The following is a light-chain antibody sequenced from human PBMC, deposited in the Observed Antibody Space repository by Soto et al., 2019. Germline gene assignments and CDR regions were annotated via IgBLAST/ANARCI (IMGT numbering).Light chain of an antibody. Sequence: QSVLTQPASVSGSPGQSITISCTGSSSDVGGYKFVSWYQQYPGKTPKLMIYEVSNRPSGVSNRFSGSKSGNTASLTISGLQAEDEADYYCSSYTGTNTRYVFGTGTKVTV. J-gene: IGLJ1*01. CDR1: SSDVGGYKF. CDR2: EVS. CDR3: SSYTGTNTRYV. V-gene: IGLV2-14*01.